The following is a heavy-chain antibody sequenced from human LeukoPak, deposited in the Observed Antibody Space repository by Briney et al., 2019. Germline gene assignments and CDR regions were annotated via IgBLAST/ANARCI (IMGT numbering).Heavy chain of an antibody. D-gene: IGHD3-10*01. Sequence: GGSLRLSCAASGFNFESYSMNWGRQAPGKGLGWVSSISFSVAYIYYESPLKGRFTISRDNAKNSVFLQLNSVKVEDTAVYYCARDGVKESSSVFYFDYWGQGTLVTVSS. J-gene: IGHJ4*02. CDR1: GFNFESYS. V-gene: IGHV3-21*01. CDR2: ISFSVAYI. CDR3: ARDGVKESSSVFYFDY.